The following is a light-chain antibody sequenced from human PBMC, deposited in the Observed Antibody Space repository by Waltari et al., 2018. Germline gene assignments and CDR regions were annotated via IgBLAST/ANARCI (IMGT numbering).Light chain of an antibody. CDR2: RAS. Sequence: ETVVTQSPATLSMSPGERATLSCRTSQSIGSSLAWYQQRPGQAPRLLIYRASTRATGIPDRFSGSGSWTEFTLTISSLQSEDIAVYYCQQYNNWPPGTFGQGTKVEI. J-gene: IGKJ1*01. V-gene: IGKV3-15*01. CDR3: QQYNNWPPGT. CDR1: QSIGSS.